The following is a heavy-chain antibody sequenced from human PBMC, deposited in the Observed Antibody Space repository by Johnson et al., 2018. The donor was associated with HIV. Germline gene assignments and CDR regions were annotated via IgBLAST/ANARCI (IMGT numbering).Heavy chain of an antibody. V-gene: IGHV3-9*01. CDR3: ARGHSSSSDAFDI. J-gene: IGHJ3*02. CDR2: ISWNGGTT. D-gene: IGHD6-6*01. Sequence: VQLVESGGGLVQPGRSLRLSCAASGFTFDDYAMHWVRQAPGKGLEWVSGISWNGGTTGYADSVKGRFTISRDNVQNSLYLHMNTLRVEDTALYYCARGHSSSSDAFDIWGQGTMVTVSS. CDR1: GFTFDDYA.